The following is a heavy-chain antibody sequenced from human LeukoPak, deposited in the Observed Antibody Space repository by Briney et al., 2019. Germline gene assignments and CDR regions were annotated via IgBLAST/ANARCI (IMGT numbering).Heavy chain of an antibody. D-gene: IGHD3-22*01. CDR3: ARGGYYDPSFQH. V-gene: IGHV4-34*01. Sequence: SETLSLTCAVYGGSFSGYYWSWIRQPPGKGLEWIGEINHSGSTNYNPSLKSRVTISVDTSKNQFSLKLSSVTAADTAVYYCARGGYYDPSFQHWGQGILVTVSS. CDR2: INHSGST. J-gene: IGHJ1*01. CDR1: GGSFSGYY.